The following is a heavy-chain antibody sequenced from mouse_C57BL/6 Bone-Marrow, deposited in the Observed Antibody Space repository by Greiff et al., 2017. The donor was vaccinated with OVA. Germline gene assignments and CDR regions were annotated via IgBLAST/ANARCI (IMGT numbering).Heavy chain of an antibody. J-gene: IGHJ2*01. CDR3: ARGDYDDYVDY. CDR2: IFPGSGST. Sequence: VQLQESGPELVKPGASVKISCKASGYTFTDYYINWVKQRPGQGLEWIGCIFPGSGSTYYNEKFKGKATLTVAKSSSTAYMLLRSLTSEDSAVYFCARGDYDDYVDYWGQGTTLTVSA. CDR1: GYTFTDYY. D-gene: IGHD2-13*01. V-gene: IGHV1-75*01.